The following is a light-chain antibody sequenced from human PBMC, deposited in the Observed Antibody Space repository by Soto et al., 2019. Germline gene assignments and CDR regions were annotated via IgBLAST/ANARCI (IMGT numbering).Light chain of an antibody. CDR2: GAS. Sequence: EIVMTQSPATLSVSPGERATLSCRASQSDSSNLAWYQQKPGQAPRLLIYGASTRATGIPARFSGSGSGTGFTLTISSLQSEDFAVYYCQQYNNWPRGLTFGGGTKVDIK. V-gene: IGKV3-15*01. CDR3: QQYNNWPRGLT. J-gene: IGKJ4*01. CDR1: QSDSSN.